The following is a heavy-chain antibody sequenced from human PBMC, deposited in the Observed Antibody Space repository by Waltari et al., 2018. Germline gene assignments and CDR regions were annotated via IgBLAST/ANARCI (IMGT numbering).Heavy chain of an antibody. Sequence: EVQVVESGGGLVQPGGSLRLSCAASGFTASSNYMMWVRQPPGKGLEWVSTIYSGGSTYYADSLRGRFTISRDNSKNTLYLQMNSLTPEDSAVYYCARELPSGGGVGDYWGQGTLVTVSS. CDR1: GFTASSNY. CDR3: ARELPSGGGVGDY. D-gene: IGHD3-16*01. J-gene: IGHJ4*02. CDR2: IYSGGST. V-gene: IGHV3-66*02.